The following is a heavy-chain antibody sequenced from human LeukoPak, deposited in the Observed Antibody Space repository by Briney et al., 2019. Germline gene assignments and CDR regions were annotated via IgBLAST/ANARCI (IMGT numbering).Heavy chain of an antibody. CDR3: ARHGRRMVRGNYYFDY. V-gene: IGHV4-39*01. CDR1: GDSISSSSYY. D-gene: IGHD3-10*01. CDR2: IYYSGST. Sequence: ASETLSLTCTVSGDSISSSSYYWDWIRQPPGKGLEWIGSIYYSGSTYYNPSLKSRVTISVDTSMNQFSLKLTSVTAADTAVYYCARHGRRMVRGNYYFDYWGQGTLVTVSS. J-gene: IGHJ4*02.